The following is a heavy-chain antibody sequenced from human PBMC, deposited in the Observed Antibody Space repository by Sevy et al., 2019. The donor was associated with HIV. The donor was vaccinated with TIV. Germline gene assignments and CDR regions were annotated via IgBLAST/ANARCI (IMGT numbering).Heavy chain of an antibody. CDR2: ITNSGSAE. Sequence: GGSLRLSCAASGFTFSSYEMNWVRQAPGKGLEWVSYITNSGSAEYYSDSVRGRFTISRDNTKNSLYLQMNSLRAEDTAIYFCAKRGGQYDLGMDVWGQGTTVTVSS. J-gene: IGHJ6*02. V-gene: IGHV3-48*03. CDR3: AKRGGQYDLGMDV. CDR1: GFTFSSYE. D-gene: IGHD1-1*01.